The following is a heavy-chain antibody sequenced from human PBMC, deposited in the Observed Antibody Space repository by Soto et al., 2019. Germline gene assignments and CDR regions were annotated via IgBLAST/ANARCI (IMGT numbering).Heavy chain of an antibody. CDR2: MSFDGTTK. CDR1: GFTFSNVA. J-gene: IGHJ4*02. Sequence: QVQLVASGGGVVRPGRSLRLSCAASGFTFSNVAMHWFRQAPGKGLEWVAVMSFDGTTKFYADSVKGRFTVSRDNSQNTLHMQVNSLRDEDTAVYYSARESPEAFRTTWHFDYWGQGTLVTSSA. V-gene: IGHV3-30-3*01. CDR3: ARESPEAFRTTWHFDY.